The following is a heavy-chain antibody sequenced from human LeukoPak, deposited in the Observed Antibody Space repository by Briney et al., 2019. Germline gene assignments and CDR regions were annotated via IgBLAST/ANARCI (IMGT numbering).Heavy chain of an antibody. CDR1: GFTFSSYS. J-gene: IGHJ4*02. V-gene: IGHV3-21*01. Sequence: GGSLRLSCAASGFTFSSYSMNWVRQAPGKGLEWVSSISSSSSYIYYADSVKGRFTTSRDNAKNSLYLQMNSLRAEDTAVYYCARDLEAYYGSGSYDTRPFDYWGQGTLVTVSS. D-gene: IGHD3-10*01. CDR3: ARDLEAYYGSGSYDTRPFDY. CDR2: ISSSSSYI.